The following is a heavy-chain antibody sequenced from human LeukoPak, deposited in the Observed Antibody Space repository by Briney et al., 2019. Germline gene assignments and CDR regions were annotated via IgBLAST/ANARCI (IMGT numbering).Heavy chain of an antibody. CDR3: ARVETFGVDNQTFDY. V-gene: IGHV3-11*01. Sequence: GGSLRLSCAASGFTFSDYYMSWIRQAPGKGLEWVSYISSSGSTIYYADSVKGRFTISRDNAKNSLYLQMNSLRAEDTAVYYCARVETFGVDNQTFDYWGQGTLVTVSS. CDR1: GFTFSDYY. D-gene: IGHD3-3*01. J-gene: IGHJ4*02. CDR2: ISSSGSTI.